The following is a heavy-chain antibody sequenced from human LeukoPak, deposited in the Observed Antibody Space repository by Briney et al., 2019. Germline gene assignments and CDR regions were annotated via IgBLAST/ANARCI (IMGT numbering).Heavy chain of an antibody. CDR1: GFTFSSYV. CDR2: ISGNGGGT. J-gene: IGHJ4*02. D-gene: IGHD6-13*01. Sequence: PGGSLRLSCAASGFTFSSYVMSWVRQAPGKGLEWVSGISGNGGGTYYADSVKGRFTISRDNSKNTLYLQMNSLRAEDTAVYYCAKSFGYSRSWFDYWGQGTPVTVSS. V-gene: IGHV3-23*01. CDR3: AKSFGYSRSWFDY.